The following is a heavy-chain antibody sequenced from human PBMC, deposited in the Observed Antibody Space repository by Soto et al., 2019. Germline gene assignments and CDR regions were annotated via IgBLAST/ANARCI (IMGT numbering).Heavy chain of an antibody. CDR3: AQDWFHCIDL. D-gene: IGHD2-15*01. V-gene: IGHV3-74*01. Sequence: PGGSLRLSCATSGFPFTISWMHWVRQVPGNPLEWVSRITSDGSETIYPHSVKGRFTISRDNAESTVYLQMNSLRAEDTGVYYCAQDWFHCIDLWGQGT. J-gene: IGHJ4*02. CDR2: ITSDGSET. CDR1: GFPFTISW.